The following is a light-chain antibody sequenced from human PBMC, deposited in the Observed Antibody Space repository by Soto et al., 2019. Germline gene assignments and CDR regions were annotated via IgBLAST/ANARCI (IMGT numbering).Light chain of an antibody. V-gene: IGKV1-5*01. CDR3: QQYKSYSIT. Sequence: DIRMTQSPSTLSAFVGDRVAITCRASQSIRSWLAWYQQRPGKAPKLLIYDASSLQSGVPSRFSGSGSGTEFTLTIDSLQPEDFATYYCQQYKSYSITFGPGTKVNIK. J-gene: IGKJ3*01. CDR1: QSIRSW. CDR2: DAS.